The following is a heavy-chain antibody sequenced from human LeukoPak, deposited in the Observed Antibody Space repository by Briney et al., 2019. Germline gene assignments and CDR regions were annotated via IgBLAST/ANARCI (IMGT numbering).Heavy chain of an antibody. Sequence: PGGSLRLSCAASGFTFSSYSMNWVRQAPGKGLEWVGFIRTKAYGGTTEYAASVKGRFTISRDDSKSIAYLQMNSLKTEDTALYYCTSNHDSSGYTPDYWGQGTLVTVSS. CDR1: GFTFSSYS. J-gene: IGHJ4*02. V-gene: IGHV3-49*04. CDR3: TSNHDSSGYTPDY. CDR2: IRTKAYGGTT. D-gene: IGHD3-22*01.